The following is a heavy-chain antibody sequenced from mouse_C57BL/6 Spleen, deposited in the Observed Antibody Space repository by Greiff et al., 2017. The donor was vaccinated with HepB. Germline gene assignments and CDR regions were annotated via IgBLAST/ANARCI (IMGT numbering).Heavy chain of an antibody. CDR1: GYTFTSYW. CDR2: IDPSDSYI. Sequence: QVQLQQPGAELVKPGASVKLSCKASGYTFTSYWMQWVKQRPGKGLEWIGEIDPSDSYINYKKKFKGRSTMTGDNSTSTPYMQLTSLTSEDSAVYYCARRPGATLFDYWGQGTSLTVSS. V-gene: IGHV1-50*01. J-gene: IGHJ2*02. CDR3: ARRPGATLFDY.